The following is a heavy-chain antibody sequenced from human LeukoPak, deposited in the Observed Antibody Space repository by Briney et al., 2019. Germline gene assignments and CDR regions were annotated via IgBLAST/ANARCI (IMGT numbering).Heavy chain of an antibody. Sequence: SETLSLTCTVSGDSINNDYWSWLRQPPGKGLEWIGYIYYSGSTNYNPSLKSRVTISLDTSKNQFSLKLSSVTAADTAVYYCARDLYYDILTGYFGVDAFDSWGQGTMVTVSS. CDR1: GDSINNDY. D-gene: IGHD3-9*01. V-gene: IGHV4-59*12. J-gene: IGHJ3*02. CDR3: ARDLYYDILTGYFGVDAFDS. CDR2: IYYSGST.